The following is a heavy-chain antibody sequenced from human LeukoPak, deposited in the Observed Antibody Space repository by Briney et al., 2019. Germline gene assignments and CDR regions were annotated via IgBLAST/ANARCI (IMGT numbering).Heavy chain of an antibody. J-gene: IGHJ4*02. CDR2: ISYDGSNK. Sequence: PGGSLRLSCAASGFTFSSYAMHWVRQAPGKGLEWVAVISYDGSNKYYVDSVKGRFTISRDNSKNTLYLQMNSLRAEDTAVYYCAWGHYHNYFDYWGQGTLVTVSS. CDR1: GFTFSSYA. D-gene: IGHD3-3*01. CDR3: AWGHYHNYFDY. V-gene: IGHV3-30-3*01.